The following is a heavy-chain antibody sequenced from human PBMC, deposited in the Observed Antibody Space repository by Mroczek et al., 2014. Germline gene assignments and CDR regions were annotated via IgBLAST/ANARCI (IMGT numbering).Heavy chain of an antibody. CDR3: AGKASVHALDI. J-gene: IGHJ3*02. CDR1: GDSINSGGYY. V-gene: IGHV4-31*03. CDR2: IYYSGST. Sequence: QVQLQESGPGLVKPSQTLSLTCTVSGDSINSGGYYWSWVRQHPGKGLEWIGYIYYSGSTYYNPSLKSRVTISVDTSKNQFSLKLSSVTAADTAVYYCAGKASVHALDIVGQGTMVTVSS. D-gene: IGHD6-19*01.